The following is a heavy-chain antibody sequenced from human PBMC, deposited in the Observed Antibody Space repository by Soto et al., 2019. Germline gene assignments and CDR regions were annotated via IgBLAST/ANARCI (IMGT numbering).Heavy chain of an antibody. CDR2: MNPNFGTA. J-gene: IGHJ6*02. CDR3: ARGNGRYYDFWSGYLPYGMDV. V-gene: IGHV1-8*02. Sequence: GASVKVSCKASGGTFSSYAISWVRPAPGQGLEWMGWMNPNFGTASYAQKFQGRVTMTRNTSTSTAYMELSSLRSEDTAVYYCARGNGRYYDFWSGYLPYGMDVWGQGTTVTVSS. D-gene: IGHD3-3*01. CDR1: GGTFSSYA.